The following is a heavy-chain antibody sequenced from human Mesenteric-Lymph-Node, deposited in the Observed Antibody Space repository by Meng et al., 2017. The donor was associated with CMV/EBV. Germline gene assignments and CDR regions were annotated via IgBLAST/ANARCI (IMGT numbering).Heavy chain of an antibody. V-gene: IGHV1-69-2*01. D-gene: IGHD1-26*01. CDR2: VDPEDGET. CDR1: GYTFTDYY. J-gene: IGHJ4*02. Sequence: ASVKVSCKVSGYTFTDYYMHWVQQAPGKGLEWMGLVDPEDGETKYVEKFQGRVTITADTSTGTAYKELSSLRSEDTAVYYCATLSGSYYLDYWGQGTLVTVSS. CDR3: ATLSGSYYLDY.